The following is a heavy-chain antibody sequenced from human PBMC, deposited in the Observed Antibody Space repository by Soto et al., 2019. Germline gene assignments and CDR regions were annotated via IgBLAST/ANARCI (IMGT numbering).Heavy chain of an antibody. CDR2: IWYDGSNK. CDR3: ARGQLTDSNMVTSLYFDS. CDR1: GFPFNNYG. D-gene: IGHD2-21*02. Sequence: QVQLVESGGGVVQPGRSLRLSCAASGFPFNNYGMHWVRQAPGKGLEWVALIWYDGSNKYSADSVKGRFTISRDNSKNTLYLEMNSLRAEDTAVYYCARGQLTDSNMVTSLYFDSWGQGTLVTVSS. V-gene: IGHV3-33*01. J-gene: IGHJ4*02.